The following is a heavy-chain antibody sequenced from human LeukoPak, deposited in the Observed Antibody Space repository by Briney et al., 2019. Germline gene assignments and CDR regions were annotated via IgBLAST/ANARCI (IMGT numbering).Heavy chain of an antibody. CDR1: GFTFSSYS. CDR3: ARDDWEGGYFY. D-gene: IGHD6-25*01. J-gene: IGHJ4*02. CDR2: ISSSSSYV. V-gene: IGHV3-21*01. Sequence: GGSLRLSCAASGFTFSSYSMNWVRQAPGKGLEWVSSISSSSSYVYYADSVKGRFTISRDNAKNSLYLQVNSLRAEDTAVYYCARDDWEGGYFYWGQGTLVTVSS.